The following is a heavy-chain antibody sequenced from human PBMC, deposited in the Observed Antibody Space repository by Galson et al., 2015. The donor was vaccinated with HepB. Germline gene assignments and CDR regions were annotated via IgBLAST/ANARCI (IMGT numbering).Heavy chain of an antibody. CDR2: IWADGNNK. J-gene: IGHJ4*02. D-gene: IGHD3-16*01. CDR1: GLSFNLYG. V-gene: IGHV3-33*06. CDR3: AKGAGGASSLIDY. Sequence: SLRLSCAASGLSFNLYGMHWVRQAPGKGLEWVAVIWADGNNKYYADSVKGRFTISRDNSESTVNLQMSSLRTEDTAVYYCAKGAGGASSLIDYWGQGTLVTVSS.